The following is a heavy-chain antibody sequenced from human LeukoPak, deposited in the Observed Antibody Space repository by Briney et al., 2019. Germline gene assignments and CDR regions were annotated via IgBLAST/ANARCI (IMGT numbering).Heavy chain of an antibody. CDR3: ARDNQAVFDY. J-gene: IGHJ4*02. CDR1: GFTFSTYW. V-gene: IGHV3-30*03. CDR2: ISYDGSNK. D-gene: IGHD1-14*01. Sequence: PGGSLRLSCAASGFTFSTYWMTWVRQAPGKGLEWVAVISYDGSNKYYADSVKGRFTISRDNSKNTLYLQMNSLRAEDTAVYYCARDNQAVFDYWGQGTLVTVSS.